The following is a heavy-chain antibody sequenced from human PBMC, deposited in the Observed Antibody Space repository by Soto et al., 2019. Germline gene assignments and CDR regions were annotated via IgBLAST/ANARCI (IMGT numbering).Heavy chain of an antibody. Sequence: QVQLVQSGAEGKKPGSSVKVSCKASGGTFSSYAISWVRQAPGQGLEWMGGIIPIFGTANYAQKFQGRVTITADESTSTADMELSSLRSEDTAVYYCARASRDYPPTSDVWGQGPTVTVSS. D-gene: IGHD4-17*01. CDR1: GGTFSSYA. V-gene: IGHV1-69*12. CDR3: ARASRDYPPTSDV. CDR2: IIPIFGTA. J-gene: IGHJ6*02.